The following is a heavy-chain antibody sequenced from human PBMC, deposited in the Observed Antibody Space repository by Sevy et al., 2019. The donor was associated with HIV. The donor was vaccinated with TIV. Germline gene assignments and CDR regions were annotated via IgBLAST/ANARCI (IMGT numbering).Heavy chain of an antibody. CDR1: GFTFIDYA. CDR3: ARARVTSHYFDY. CDR2: ISDDGSKT. D-gene: IGHD2-21*02. V-gene: IGHV3-30*04. J-gene: IGHJ4*02. Sequence: GGSLRLSCADSGFTFIDYAMHWVRQAPGKGLEWVAVISDDGSKTYYADSVNGRFTISRDNSKNTLYLQMNSLGADDTAVYYCARARVTSHYFDYWGQGTLVTVSS.